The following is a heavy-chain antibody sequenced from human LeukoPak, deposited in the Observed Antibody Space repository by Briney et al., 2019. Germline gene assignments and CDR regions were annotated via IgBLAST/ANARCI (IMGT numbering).Heavy chain of an antibody. CDR2: IKQDGTEN. CDR3: ARDLLRYYDSSGYSGDY. CDR1: GFTFRNYW. Sequence: GGSLRLSCVASGFTFRNYWMSWVRQAPGKGLEWVANIKQDGTENYYVDSVKGRFTVSRDDAKNSPYLQMNGLRAEDTAVYYCARDLLRYYDSSGYSGDYWGQGTLVTVSS. J-gene: IGHJ4*02. V-gene: IGHV3-7*03. D-gene: IGHD3-22*01.